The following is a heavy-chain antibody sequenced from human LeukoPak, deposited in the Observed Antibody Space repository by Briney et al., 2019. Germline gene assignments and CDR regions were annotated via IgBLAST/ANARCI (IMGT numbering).Heavy chain of an antibody. V-gene: IGHV3-23*01. CDR1: GFTFSSYA. Sequence: GGSLRLSCAASGFTFSSYAMNWVRQAPGKGLEWVSAISGSGGSTYYADSVKGRFTISRDNAKNSLYLQMNSLGAEDTAVYYCAKDGQFCSGGSCISYAFDIWGQGTMVTVSS. CDR2: ISGSGGST. J-gene: IGHJ3*02. CDR3: AKDGQFCSGGSCISYAFDI. D-gene: IGHD2-15*01.